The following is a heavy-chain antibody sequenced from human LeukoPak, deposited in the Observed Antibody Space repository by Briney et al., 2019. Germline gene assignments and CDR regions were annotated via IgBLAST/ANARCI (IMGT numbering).Heavy chain of an antibody. V-gene: IGHV4-34*01. CDR2: INHSGST. J-gene: IGHJ6*03. Sequence: PSETLSLTCAVYGGSFSGYYWSWIRQPPGKGLEWIGEINHSGSTNYNPSLKSRVTISVDTSKNQFSLKLSSVTAADTAVYYCARERYYYYYMDVWDKGTTVTVSS. CDR1: GGSFSGYY. CDR3: ARERYYYYYMDV.